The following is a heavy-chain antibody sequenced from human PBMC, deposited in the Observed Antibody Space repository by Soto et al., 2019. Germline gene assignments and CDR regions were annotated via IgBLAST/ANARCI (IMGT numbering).Heavy chain of an antibody. CDR2: IYSGGST. CDR1: GFTVSSNY. Sequence: GGSLRLSCAASGFTVSSNYMSWVRQAPGKGLEWVSVIYSGGSTYYADSVKGRFTISRDNSKNTLYLQMNSLRAEDTAVYYCARGVAAHNFDYWGQGTLVTVSS. D-gene: IGHD2-15*01. CDR3: ARGVAAHNFDY. J-gene: IGHJ4*02. V-gene: IGHV3-66*01.